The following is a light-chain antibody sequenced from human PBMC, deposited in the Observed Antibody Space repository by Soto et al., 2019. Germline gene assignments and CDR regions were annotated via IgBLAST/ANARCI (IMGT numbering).Light chain of an antibody. V-gene: IGKV1-9*01. CDR1: HDISTY. Sequence: IRVSHPPSSLAASTGDRVTITCRASHDISTYLAWYQQKPGKAPKLMIYEASTLQSGVPSRFNGSGSGTEFTLTISGLLPGDFATYHSKQLNPLPFNFGQGTRLEI. CDR2: EAS. J-gene: IGKJ5*01. CDR3: KQLNPLPFN.